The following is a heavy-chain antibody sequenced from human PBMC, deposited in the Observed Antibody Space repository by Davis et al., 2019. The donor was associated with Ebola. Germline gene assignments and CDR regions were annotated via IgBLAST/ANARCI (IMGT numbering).Heavy chain of an antibody. V-gene: IGHV1-2*06. CDR1: GYTFTNYY. Sequence: ASVKVSCKASGYTFTNYYMHWVRQAPGQGLEWMGRINANTGGTNYAQNFQGRVTMTRDTSITTAYMELARLTSDDTAVYYCAREVGYSGYDSRDYWGQGTLVTVSS. CDR2: INANTGGT. J-gene: IGHJ4*02. CDR3: AREVGYSGYDSRDY. D-gene: IGHD5-12*01.